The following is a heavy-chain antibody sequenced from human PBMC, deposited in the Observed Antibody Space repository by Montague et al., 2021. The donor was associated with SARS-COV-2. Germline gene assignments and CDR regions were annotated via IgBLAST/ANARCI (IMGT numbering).Heavy chain of an antibody. CDR2: IYYSGNT. V-gene: IGHV4-31*03. CDR3: ATESLGYCSSTCCYGLRYCMDV. Sequence: TLSLTCTVSGGSISSGGYYWSWVRQPPGKGLEWIGYIYYSGNTYYNPSLKSRVTISVDTSKNQFSLKLSSVTAADTAVYYCATESLGYCSSTCCYGLRYCMDVWGQGTTVTVSS. CDR1: GGSISSGGYY. J-gene: IGHJ6*02. D-gene: IGHD2-2*01.